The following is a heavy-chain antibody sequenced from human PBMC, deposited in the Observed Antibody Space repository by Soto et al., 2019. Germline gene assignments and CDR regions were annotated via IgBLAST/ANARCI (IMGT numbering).Heavy chain of an antibody. Sequence: PGGSLRLSCTASGFTLRSYAMSWVRQAPGKGLEWVSTISGRDSTTYYADSVKGRFTISRDNSKNTLYLQMNSLRAEDTAVYYCAKDSYYHDTSGYYIFDYWGQETLVTVSS. CDR3: AKDSYYHDTSGYYIFDY. D-gene: IGHD3-22*01. CDR1: GFTLRSYA. CDR2: ISGRDSTT. V-gene: IGHV3-23*01. J-gene: IGHJ4*02.